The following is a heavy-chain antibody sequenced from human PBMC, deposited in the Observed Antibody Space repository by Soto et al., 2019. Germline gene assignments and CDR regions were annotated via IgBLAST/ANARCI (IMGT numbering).Heavy chain of an antibody. V-gene: IGHV4-61*01. D-gene: IGHD5-18*01. CDR2: IYYSGST. CDR1: GGSVSSGSYY. Sequence: PSETLSLTCTVSGGSVSSGSYYWSWIRQPPGKGLEWIGYIYYSGSTNYNPSLKSRVTISVDTSKNQFSLKLSSVTAADTAVHYCAVADLRDTAMVDFDYWGQGTLVTVS. J-gene: IGHJ4*02. CDR3: AVADLRDTAMVDFDY.